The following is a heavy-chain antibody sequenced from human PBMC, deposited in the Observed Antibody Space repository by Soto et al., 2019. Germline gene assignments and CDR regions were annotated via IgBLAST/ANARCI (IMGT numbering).Heavy chain of an antibody. D-gene: IGHD3-22*01. CDR1: GSALPTGGRC. CDR2: MDSDDDK. V-gene: IGHV2-70*01. Sequence: SGPTLVNPTHTRTLTCTLPGSALPTGGRCVSCIRQPPGKALEWLALMDSDDDKDYSTSLKTRVTVSKDTSKNQVGLTRTNMEPVDTATSDFARRLTLNYYGLDIWG. J-gene: IGHJ6*02. CDR3: ARRLTLNYYGLDI.